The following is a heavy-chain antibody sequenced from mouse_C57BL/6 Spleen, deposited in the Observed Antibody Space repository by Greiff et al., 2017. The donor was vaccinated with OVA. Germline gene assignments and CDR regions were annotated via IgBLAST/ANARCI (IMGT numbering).Heavy chain of an antibody. CDR2: IDPSDSYT. J-gene: IGHJ4*01. CDR1: GYTFTSYW. CDR3: ARNQPYDYDGLPMDY. D-gene: IGHD2-4*01. V-gene: IGHV1-50*01. Sequence: QVQLQQPGAELVKPGASVKLSCKASGYTFTSYWMQWVKQRPGQGLEWIGEIDPSDSYTNYNQKFKGKATLTVDTSSSTAYMQLSSLTSEDSAVYYCARNQPYDYDGLPMDYWGQGTSVTVSS.